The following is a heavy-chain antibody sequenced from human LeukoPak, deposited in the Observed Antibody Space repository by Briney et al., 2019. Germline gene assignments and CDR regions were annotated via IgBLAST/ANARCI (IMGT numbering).Heavy chain of an antibody. V-gene: IGHV3-23*01. CDR1: GFTFSDYA. D-gene: IGHD2-8*02. J-gene: IGHJ4*02. CDR2: ISASGESR. CDR3: ARDPGGTFDY. Sequence: PGGSLRLSCAASGFTFSDYAMSWVRQTPGKGLEWASTISASGESRNYLDSVKGRFTISRDSSKNTVYLQMNSLRAEDTAVFYCARDPGGTFDYWGQGTLVTVSS.